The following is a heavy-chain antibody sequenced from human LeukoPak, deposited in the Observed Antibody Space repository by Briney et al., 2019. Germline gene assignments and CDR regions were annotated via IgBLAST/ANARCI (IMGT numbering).Heavy chain of an antibody. CDR3: ARGRGPYYCVMDV. D-gene: IGHD3-10*01. Sequence: GASVKVSCKASGYTFTGYYIHWVRQAPGQGLEWMGWINPNSGGTKYAQKFQGRVTMTRDTSISTAYMELRRLTADDTAVYYCARGRGPYYCVMDVWGQGTLVTVSS. CDR1: GYTFTGYY. V-gene: IGHV1-2*02. CDR2: INPNSGGT. J-gene: IGHJ4*02.